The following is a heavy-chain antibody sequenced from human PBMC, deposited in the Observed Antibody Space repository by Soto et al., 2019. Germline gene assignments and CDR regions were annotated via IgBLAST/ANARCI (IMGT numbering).Heavy chain of an antibody. CDR3: ARARLGYCSGGSCYGIWFDP. V-gene: IGHV4-34*01. CDR2: INHSGST. Sequence: SETLSLTCAVYGGSFSGYYWSWIRQPPGKGLEWIGEINHSGSTNYNPSLKSRVTISVDTSKNQFSLKLSSVTAADTAVYYCARARLGYCSGGSCYGIWFDPWGQGTLVTVSS. CDR1: GGSFSGYY. D-gene: IGHD2-15*01. J-gene: IGHJ5*02.